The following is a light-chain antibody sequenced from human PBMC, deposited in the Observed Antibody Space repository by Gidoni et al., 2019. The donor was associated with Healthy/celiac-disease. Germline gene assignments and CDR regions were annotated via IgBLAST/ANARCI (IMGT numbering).Light chain of an antibody. CDR2: STN. V-gene: IGLV8-61*01. J-gene: IGLJ3*02. Sequence: QTVVTKEPSFSVSPGGTVTLTCGLSSGSVSTSYYPSWYQQTPGQAPRTLIYSTNTRSSVVPDRFSGSILGNKAALTITGAQADDESDYYCVLYMCSGIWVFGGGTKLTVL. CDR1: SGSVSTSYY. CDR3: VLYMCSGIWV.